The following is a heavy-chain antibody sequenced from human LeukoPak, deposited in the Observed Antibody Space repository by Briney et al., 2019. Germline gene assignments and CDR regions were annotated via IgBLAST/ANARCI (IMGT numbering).Heavy chain of an antibody. Sequence: GASVKVSCKASGGTFSSYAISWVRQAPGQGLEWMGGIIPIFGTANYAQKFQGRVTITADESTSTAYMELSSLRSEDTAVYYCAKAPDCSSTSCYPPSAAWRHYFDYWGQGTLVTVSS. V-gene: IGHV1-69*13. CDR2: IIPIFGTA. CDR1: GGTFSSYA. J-gene: IGHJ4*02. CDR3: AKAPDCSSTSCYPPSAAWRHYFDY. D-gene: IGHD2-2*01.